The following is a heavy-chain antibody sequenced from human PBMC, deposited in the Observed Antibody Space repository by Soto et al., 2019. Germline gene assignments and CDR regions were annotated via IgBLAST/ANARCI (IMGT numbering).Heavy chain of an antibody. CDR3: ARCPSSSWPYYYYYGMDV. D-gene: IGHD6-13*01. J-gene: IGHJ6*02. CDR2: TYYRSKWYN. Sequence: SQTLSLSCAISGDSFSTNTAAWNWIRQSPSRGLEWLGRTYYRSKWYNDYAVSVKSRITINPDTSKNQFSLQLNSVTPEDTAVYYCARCPSSSWPYYYYYGMDVWGQGTTVTVSS. V-gene: IGHV6-1*01. CDR1: GDSFSTNTAA.